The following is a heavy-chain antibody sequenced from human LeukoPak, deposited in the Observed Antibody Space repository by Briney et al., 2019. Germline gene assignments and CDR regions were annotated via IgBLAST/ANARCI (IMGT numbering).Heavy chain of an antibody. CDR3: AGGDDFDF. Sequence: GGSLRLSCAASGFTFSTYWMTWVRQAPGKGLEWVANIKQDGSEKYYVDSVKGRFTISRDNAKNSLYLQMNNLRAEDTALYYCAGGDDFDFWGQGTLVTVSS. J-gene: IGHJ4*02. CDR2: IKQDGSEK. D-gene: IGHD3-10*01. V-gene: IGHV3-7*01. CDR1: GFTFSTYW.